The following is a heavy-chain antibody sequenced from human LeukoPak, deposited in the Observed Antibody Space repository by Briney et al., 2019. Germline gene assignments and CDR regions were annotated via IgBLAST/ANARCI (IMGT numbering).Heavy chain of an antibody. CDR3: TKRVVHASYFDS. Sequence: GGSLRLSCAASGFTFSSYAMSWVRQAPVKGLEWVSIIFDSGDRTYYADSVKGRFTISRDNSKNTLYLQMNSLRAEDTAVYYCTKRVVHASYFDSWGQGTLVTVSS. CDR1: GFTFSSYA. D-gene: IGHD2-15*01. CDR2: IFDSGDRT. V-gene: IGHV3-23*01. J-gene: IGHJ4*02.